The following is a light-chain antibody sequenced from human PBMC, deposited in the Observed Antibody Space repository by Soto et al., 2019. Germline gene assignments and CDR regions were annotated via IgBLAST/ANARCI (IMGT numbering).Light chain of an antibody. J-gene: IGLJ1*01. Sequence: QSVLTQPPSVSGAPGQRVTISCTGSSSNIGAGYDVHWYQRLPGTAPKVLIYSNNNRPSGVPDRFSGSKSGTSASLAITGLQAEDEADYSCQSYDSSLSGSYVFGSGTKLAV. V-gene: IGLV1-40*01. CDR1: SSNIGAGYD. CDR2: SNN. CDR3: QSYDSSLSGSYV.